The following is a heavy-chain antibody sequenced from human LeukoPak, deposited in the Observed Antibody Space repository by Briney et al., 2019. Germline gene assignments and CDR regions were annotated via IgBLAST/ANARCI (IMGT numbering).Heavy chain of an antibody. CDR2: IYYSGST. V-gene: IGHV4-39*01. J-gene: IGHJ5*02. CDR3: ARGVDSSGYQYKGFDP. Sequence: SETLSLTCTVSGGSISSSSYYWGWIRQPPGKGLEWIGSIYYSGSTYYNPSLKSRVTISVDTSKNQFSLKLSSVTAADTAVYHCARGVDSSGYQYKGFDPWGQGTLVTVSS. CDR1: GGSISSSSYY. D-gene: IGHD3-22*01.